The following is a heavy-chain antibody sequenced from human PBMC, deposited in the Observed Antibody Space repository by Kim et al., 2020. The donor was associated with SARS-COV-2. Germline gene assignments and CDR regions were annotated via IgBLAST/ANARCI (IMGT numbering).Heavy chain of an antibody. V-gene: IGHV4-61*01. CDR3: ARGTGIAAAGLVFDY. CDR1: GGSVSSGSYY. J-gene: IGHJ4*02. D-gene: IGHD6-13*01. Sequence: SETLSLTCTVSGGSVSSGSYYWSWIRQPPGKGLEWIGYIYYSGSTNYNPSLKSRVTISVDTSKNQFSLKLSSVTAADTAVYYCARGTGIAAAGLVFDYWGQGTLVTVSS. CDR2: IYYSGST.